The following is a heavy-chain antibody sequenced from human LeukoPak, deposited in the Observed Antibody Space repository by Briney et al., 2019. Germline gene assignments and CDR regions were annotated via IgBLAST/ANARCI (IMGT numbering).Heavy chain of an antibody. V-gene: IGHV3-66*01. CDR2: IYNGDNT. Sequence: GGSLRLSCVAVRFSVSNTHIDSVRQAPGKGLEWVSVIYNGDNTYYADSVQGRFTTSKHNSTNTLYLQMHSPRPEDTAVYFCARAARWLAFDNWGQGSLVTVSS. D-gene: IGHD6-19*01. CDR3: ARAARWLAFDN. J-gene: IGHJ4*02. CDR1: RFSVSNTH.